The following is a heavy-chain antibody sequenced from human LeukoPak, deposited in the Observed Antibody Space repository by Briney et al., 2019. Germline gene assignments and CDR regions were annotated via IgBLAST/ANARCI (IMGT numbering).Heavy chain of an antibody. CDR1: GFTFSDYG. CDR2: LWYDGSKK. D-gene: IGHD6-6*01. Sequence: PGGTLRLSCAASGFTFSDYGIHGVGQAPGRGGEGVALLWYDGSKKYCAPSVNHLFTISTDNTNNTLYLQLNSLNADVTAFYYCARAHSSSSTFDLWGQGTLVTVSS. CDR3: ARAHSSSSTFDL. J-gene: IGHJ4*02. V-gene: IGHV3-33*01.